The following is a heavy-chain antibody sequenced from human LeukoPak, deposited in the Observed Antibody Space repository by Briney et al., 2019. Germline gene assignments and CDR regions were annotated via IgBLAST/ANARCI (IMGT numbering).Heavy chain of an antibody. CDR3: AKVESGSYDYYYYYYGMDV. D-gene: IGHD1-26*01. CDR2: ISYDGSNK. CDR1: GFTFSSYA. J-gene: IGHJ6*02. V-gene: IGHV3-30*04. Sequence: GSLRLSCAASGFTFSSYAMHWVRQAPGKGLEWVAVISYDGSNKYYADSVKGRFTISRDNSKNTLYLQMNSLRAEDTAVYYCAKVESGSYDYYYYYYGMDVWGQGTTVTVSS.